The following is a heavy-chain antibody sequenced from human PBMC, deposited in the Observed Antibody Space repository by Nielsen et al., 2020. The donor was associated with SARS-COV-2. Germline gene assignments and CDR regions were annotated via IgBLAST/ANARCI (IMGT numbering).Heavy chain of an antibody. J-gene: IGHJ4*02. CDR1: GFTFSSYG. V-gene: IGHV3-30*18. CDR3: AKGGIAVAGTPFDY. CDR2: ISYDGSNK. Sequence: EGSLRLSCAASGFTFSSYGMHWVRQAPGKGLEWVAVISYDGSNKYYADSVKGRFTISRDNSKNTLYLQMNSLRAEDTAVYYCAKGGIAVAGTPFDYWSQGTLVTVSS. D-gene: IGHD6-19*01.